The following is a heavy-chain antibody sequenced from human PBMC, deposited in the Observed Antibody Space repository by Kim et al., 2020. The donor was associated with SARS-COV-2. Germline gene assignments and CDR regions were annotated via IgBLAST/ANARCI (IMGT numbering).Heavy chain of an antibody. D-gene: IGHD3-10*01. V-gene: IGHV3-23*01. J-gene: IGHJ4*02. Sequence: GGSLRLSCAASGFTFSTYAMSWVRQAPGKGLEWVSSISGSAISTYYADSVKGRFTISRDNSKNTLYLQMNSLRAEDTALYYCARDVYSYASGSHPVAFWGQGTLVTVSS. CDR3: ARDVYSYASGSHPVAF. CDR1: GFTFSTYA. CDR2: ISGSAIST.